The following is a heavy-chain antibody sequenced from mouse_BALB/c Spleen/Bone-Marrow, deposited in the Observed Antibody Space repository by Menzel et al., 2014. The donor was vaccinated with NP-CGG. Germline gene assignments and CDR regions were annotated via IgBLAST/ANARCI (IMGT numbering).Heavy chain of an antibody. CDR3: ASYYGSSYDYFDY. V-gene: IGHV14-1*02. J-gene: IGHJ2*01. Sequence: SGADLVRPGALVKLSCKASGFNIKDYYMHWVKQRPEQGLEWIGWIDPENGNTIYDPKFQGKASITADTSSNTAYLQLSSLTSEDTAVYYCASYYGSSYDYFDYWGQGTTLTVSS. CDR1: GFNIKDYY. CDR2: IDPENGNT. D-gene: IGHD1-1*01.